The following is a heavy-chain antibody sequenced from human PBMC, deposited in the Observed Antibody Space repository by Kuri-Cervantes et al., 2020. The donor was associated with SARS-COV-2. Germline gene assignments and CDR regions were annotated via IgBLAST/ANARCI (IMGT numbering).Heavy chain of an antibody. J-gene: IGHJ4*02. Sequence: SETLSLTWPVSGYSISSVYYWGWSRQPQGQGRGWIGSIYDSGSTYYNPSLKSRVTISVDTSKNQFSLKLSSVTATDTAVYYCARDPTGLQYYFDYWGQGTLVTVSS. CDR1: GYSISSVYY. CDR3: ARDPTGLQYYFDY. V-gene: IGHV4-38-2*02. D-gene: IGHD4-11*01. CDR2: IYDSGST.